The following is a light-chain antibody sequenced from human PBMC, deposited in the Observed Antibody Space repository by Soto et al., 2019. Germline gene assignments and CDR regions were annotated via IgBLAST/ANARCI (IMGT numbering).Light chain of an antibody. V-gene: IGLV1-51*01. CDR2: DDN. Sequence: QSVLTQPPSASGTPGQGVTISCSGSTSNIGSNYVYWYQQLPGTAPKLLIYDDNKRPSGIPDRFSGSKSGTSATLGITGFQTGDEADYYCGSWDSSLSAYVFGTGTKV. CDR1: TSNIGSNY. CDR3: GSWDSSLSAYV. J-gene: IGLJ1*01.